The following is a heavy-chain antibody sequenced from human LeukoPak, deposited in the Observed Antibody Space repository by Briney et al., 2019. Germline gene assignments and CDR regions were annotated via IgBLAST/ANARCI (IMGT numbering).Heavy chain of an antibody. Sequence: GASVKVSCKASGYTFTSYGISWVRQAPGQGLEWMGWISAYNGNTNYAQKLQGRVTMTTDTSTSTVYMELRSLKSDDTAVYYCAREENYDSSGHDAFDIWGQGTMVTVSS. CDR3: AREENYDSSGHDAFDI. D-gene: IGHD3-22*01. CDR2: ISAYNGNT. J-gene: IGHJ3*02. CDR1: GYTFTSYG. V-gene: IGHV1-18*01.